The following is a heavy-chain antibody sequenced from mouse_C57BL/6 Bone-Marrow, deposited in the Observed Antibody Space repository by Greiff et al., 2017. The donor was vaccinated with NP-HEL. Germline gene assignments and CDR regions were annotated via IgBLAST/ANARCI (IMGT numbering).Heavy chain of an antibody. Sequence: VQLQQSGPELVKPGASVKISCKASGYTFTDYYMNWVKQSHGKSLEWIGDINPNNGGTSYNQKFKGKATLTVDKSSSTAYMELRSLTSEDSAVYYCWVVDYFDYWGQGTSVTVSS. V-gene: IGHV1-26*01. D-gene: IGHD1-1*01. J-gene: IGHJ4*01. CDR1: GYTFTDYY. CDR3: WVVDYFDY. CDR2: INPNNGGT.